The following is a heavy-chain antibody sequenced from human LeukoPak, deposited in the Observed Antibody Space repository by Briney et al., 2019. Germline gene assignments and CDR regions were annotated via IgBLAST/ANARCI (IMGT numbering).Heavy chain of an antibody. CDR3: ARGRRDGYNLEYFDK. CDR2: FYYSGST. CDR1: GGSLTSSSYY. Sequence: SETLSLTCTVSGGSLTSSSYYWGWIRQPPGKGLQWIGSFYYSGSTYYNPSLKSRVTIYVDTSKNQFSLKLSSVTAADTAVYYCARGRRDGYNLEYFDKWGQGTLVTVSS. J-gene: IGHJ4*02. D-gene: IGHD5-24*01. V-gene: IGHV4-39*01.